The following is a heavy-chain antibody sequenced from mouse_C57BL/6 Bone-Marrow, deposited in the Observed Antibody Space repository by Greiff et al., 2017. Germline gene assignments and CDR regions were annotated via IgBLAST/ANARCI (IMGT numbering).Heavy chain of an antibody. D-gene: IGHD3-2*02. CDR3: ARPSGTYAMDY. J-gene: IGHJ4*01. CDR1: GFTFSSYG. Sequence: EVNVVESGGDLVKPGGSLKLSCAASGFTFSSYGMSWVRQTPDKRLEWVATISSGGSYTYYPDSVKGRFTISRDNAKNTLYLQMSSLKSEDTAMYYCARPSGTYAMDYWGQGTSVTVSS. V-gene: IGHV5-6*01. CDR2: ISSGGSYT.